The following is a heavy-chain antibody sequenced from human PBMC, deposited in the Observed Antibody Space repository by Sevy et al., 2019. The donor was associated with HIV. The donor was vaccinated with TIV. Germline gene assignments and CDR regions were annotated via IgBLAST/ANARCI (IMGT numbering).Heavy chain of an antibody. CDR1: GFTFSSYA. J-gene: IGHJ6*03. D-gene: IGHD1-26*01. V-gene: IGHV3-23*01. Sequence: GGSLRLSCAASGFTFSSYAMSWVRQAPGKGLEWVSSISGSGGSTYYADSLKGQFTISRENSKNTLYLQVNSLRVEDTAVYYCAKNPGVGSYYYMDVWGKGTTVTVSS. CDR2: ISGSGGST. CDR3: AKNPGVGSYYYMDV.